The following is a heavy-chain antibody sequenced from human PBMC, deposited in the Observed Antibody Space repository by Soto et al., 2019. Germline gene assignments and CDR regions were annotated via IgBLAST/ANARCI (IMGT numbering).Heavy chain of an antibody. CDR1: GGTLSSYA. J-gene: IGHJ6*02. D-gene: IGHD3-10*01. CDR3: ARDPGEFAGMDV. CDR2: IIPIFGTA. V-gene: IGHV1-69*13. Sequence: ASVKVSCQGSGGTLSSYAISWVRQAPGQGLEWVGGIIPIFGTANYAQKFRGRVTITADESTSTAYMELSSLRSEDTAVYYCARDPGEFAGMDVWGQGTTVTVSS.